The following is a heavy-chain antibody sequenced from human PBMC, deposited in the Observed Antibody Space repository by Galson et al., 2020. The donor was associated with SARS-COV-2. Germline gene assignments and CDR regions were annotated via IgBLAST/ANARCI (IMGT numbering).Heavy chain of an antibody. CDR1: EFTFSSYT. Sequence: GGSLRLSCAASEFTFSSYTMHWVRQAPGKGLEWVTVISYDGSNKYYADSVKGRFTISRDNSKNTLYLQMNSLRAEDTAVYYCARAVVPPSCWIGNYYYGMDVWGQGTTVTVSS. D-gene: IGHD2-2*01. J-gene: IGHJ6*02. CDR2: ISYDGSNK. CDR3: ARAVVPPSCWIGNYYYGMDV. V-gene: IGHV3-30*04.